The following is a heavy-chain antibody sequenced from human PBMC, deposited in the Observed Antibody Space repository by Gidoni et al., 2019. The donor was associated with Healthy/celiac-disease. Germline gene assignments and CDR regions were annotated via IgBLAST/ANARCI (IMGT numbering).Heavy chain of an antibody. CDR3: ARDYGGNLDY. J-gene: IGHJ4*02. CDR1: GFTFSDHY. V-gene: IGHV3-72*01. Sequence: EVQLVESGGGLVQPGGSLRLSCAASGFTFSDHYMDWVRQAPGKGLEWVGRTRNKANSYTTEYAASVKGRFTISRDDSKNSLYLQMNSLKTEDTAVYYCARDYGGNLDYWGQGTLVTVSS. CDR2: TRNKANSYTT. D-gene: IGHD4-17*01.